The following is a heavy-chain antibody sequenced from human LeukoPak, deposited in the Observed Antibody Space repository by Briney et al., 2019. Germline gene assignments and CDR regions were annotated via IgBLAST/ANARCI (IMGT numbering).Heavy chain of an antibody. Sequence: GASVKVSCKASGYTFTGHYIHWVRQAPGRGLEWMGWIHPNTGGTKYAQKFQGRVTMTRNTSISTAYVELSSLRSEDTAVYYCARDRIAVAGRKYYYYMDVWGKGTTVTVSS. J-gene: IGHJ6*03. D-gene: IGHD6-19*01. CDR3: ARDRIAVAGRKYYYYMDV. CDR1: GYTFTGHY. V-gene: IGHV1-2*02. CDR2: IHPNTGGT.